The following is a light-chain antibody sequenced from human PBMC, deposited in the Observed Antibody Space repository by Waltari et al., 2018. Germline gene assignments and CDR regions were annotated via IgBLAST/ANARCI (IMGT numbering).Light chain of an antibody. J-gene: IGLJ3*02. Sequence: FMLTQPRSVSESPGKTVTISCPRSSCSIARQFVHWYQHLPGSLPPPVIHAGNQRPSGVPDRFSGSIASSSNSASLTISGLKTEDEADYYCQSYDSSNQRVFGGGTKLTVL. CDR2: AGN. V-gene: IGLV6-57*04. CDR1: SCSIARQF. CDR3: QSYDSSNQRV.